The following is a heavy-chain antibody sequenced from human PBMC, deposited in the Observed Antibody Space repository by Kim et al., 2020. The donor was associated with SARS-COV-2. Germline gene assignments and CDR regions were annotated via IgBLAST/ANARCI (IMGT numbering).Heavy chain of an antibody. J-gene: IGHJ3*02. CDR1: GGSISSYY. CDR3: ARARDSSGYYFDAFDI. Sequence: SETLSLTCTVSGGSISSYYWSWIRQPPGKGLEWIGYIYYSGSTNYNPSLKSRVTISVDTSKNQFSLKLSSVTAADTAVYYCARARDSSGYYFDAFDIWGQGTMVTVSS. CDR2: IYYSGST. D-gene: IGHD3-22*01. V-gene: IGHV4-59*01.